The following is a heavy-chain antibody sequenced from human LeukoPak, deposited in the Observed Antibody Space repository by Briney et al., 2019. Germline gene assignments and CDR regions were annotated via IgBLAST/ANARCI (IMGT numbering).Heavy chain of an antibody. CDR1: GFTFSSYG. Sequence: GGSLRLSCAASGFTFSSYGMHWVRQAPGKGLEWVAFIRYDGSNKYYADSVKGRFTISRDNSKNTLYLQMHSLRAEDTVVYYCANDKGGALLCFGELLYGGDYWGQGTLVTVSS. D-gene: IGHD3-10*01. CDR2: IRYDGSNK. J-gene: IGHJ4*02. V-gene: IGHV3-30*02. CDR3: ANDKGGALLCFGELLYGGDY.